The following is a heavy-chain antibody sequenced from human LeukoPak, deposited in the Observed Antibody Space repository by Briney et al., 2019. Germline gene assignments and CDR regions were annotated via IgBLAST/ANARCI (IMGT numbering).Heavy chain of an antibody. CDR2: INPSGGST. CDR1: GYTFTSYY. J-gene: IGHJ4*02. V-gene: IGHV1-46*01. D-gene: IGHD3-3*01. CDR3: ARGSSLTIFDSYYFDY. Sequence: ASVKVSCKASGYTFTSYYMHWVRQAPGQGLEWMGIINPSGGSTSYAQKFQGRVTMTRDTSTSTVYMELSSLRSEDTAVYYCARGSSLTIFDSYYFDYWGQGTLATVSS.